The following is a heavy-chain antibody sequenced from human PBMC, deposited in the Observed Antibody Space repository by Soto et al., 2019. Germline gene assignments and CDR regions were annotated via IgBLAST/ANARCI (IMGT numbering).Heavy chain of an antibody. Sequence: GGSLRLSCAASGFTFSSYWMHWVRQAPGKGLVWVSRINSDGSSTSYADSVKGRFTISRDNAKNTLYLQMNSLRAEDTAVYYCARSINPQYYYGSGSYYFDYWGQGTLVTVSS. CDR3: ARSINPQYYYGSGSYYFDY. CDR1: GFTFSSYW. V-gene: IGHV3-74*01. D-gene: IGHD3-10*01. CDR2: INSDGSST. J-gene: IGHJ4*02.